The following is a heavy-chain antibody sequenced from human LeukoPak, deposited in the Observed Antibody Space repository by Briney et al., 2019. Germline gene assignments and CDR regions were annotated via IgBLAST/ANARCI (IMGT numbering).Heavy chain of an antibody. D-gene: IGHD3-22*01. CDR1: GYTFTSYY. V-gene: IGHV1-46*01. J-gene: IGHJ4*02. CDR3: ARGGSSGYFDY. CDR2: INPSGGST. Sequence: ASVKVSCKASGYTFTSYYMHWVRQAPGQGLEWMGIINPSGGSTSYAQKFQGRVTITADESTSTAYMELSSLRSEDTAVYYCARGGSSGYFDYWGQGTLVTVSS.